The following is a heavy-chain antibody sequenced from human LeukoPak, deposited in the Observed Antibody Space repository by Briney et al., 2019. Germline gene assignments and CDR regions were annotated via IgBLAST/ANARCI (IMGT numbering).Heavy chain of an antibody. D-gene: IGHD2/OR15-2a*01. CDR1: GFTFSSYA. CDR3: AKDPLYLSFDP. Sequence: GGSLRLSCAASGFTFSSYAMSWVHQAPGKGLEWVSAIGGSGGSIYYADSAKGRFTISRDNSKNTLYLQMNSLRAEDTAVYYCAKDPLYLSFDPWGQGTLVTVSS. J-gene: IGHJ5*02. V-gene: IGHV3-23*01. CDR2: IGGSGGSI.